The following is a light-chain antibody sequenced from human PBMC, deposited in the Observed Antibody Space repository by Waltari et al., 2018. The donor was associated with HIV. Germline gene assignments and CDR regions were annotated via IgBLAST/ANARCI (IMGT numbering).Light chain of an antibody. CDR3: QQADRFPHT. CDR1: QSIVSS. CDR2: ASS. Sequence: DIHMAQSPSSVTGSVGATVTITGRTSQSIVSSLAWYQHQPGRGHKRRIFASSKLQNGGPTRFAGSGSGTYFALTLSGLQADDSATYYGQQADRFPHTLGGGTRVEIE. V-gene: IGKV1-12*01. J-gene: IGKJ4*01.